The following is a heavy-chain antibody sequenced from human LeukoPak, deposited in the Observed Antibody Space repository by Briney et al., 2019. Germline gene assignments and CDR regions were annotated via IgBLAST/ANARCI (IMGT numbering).Heavy chain of an antibody. CDR3: ARGYYDFWSGYAELGIDH. J-gene: IGHJ5*02. CDR2: INPNSGGT. CDR1: GYTFPLYY. Sequence: ASVEASCKASGYTFPLYYMHWVRQAPGQGLEWMGWINPNSGGTNYAQKFQGRVTMTRDTSISTAYMELSRLRSDDTAVYYCARGYYDFWSGYAELGIDHWGQGTLVTVSS. D-gene: IGHD3-3*01. V-gene: IGHV1-2*02.